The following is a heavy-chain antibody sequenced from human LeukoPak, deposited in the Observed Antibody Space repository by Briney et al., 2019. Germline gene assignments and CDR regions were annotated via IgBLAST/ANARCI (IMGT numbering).Heavy chain of an antibody. CDR2: ISGSSGII. D-gene: IGHD4-17*01. J-gene: IGHJ4*02. CDR1: GFTFNTYT. Sequence: GGSLRLSCAASGFTFNTYTMNWVRQAPGKGLEWVSYISGSSGIIDYADSVRGRFTISRDNAKNTLYLQMNSLRAEDTAVYYCARGLTVTYWGQGTLVTVSS. CDR3: ARGLTVTY. V-gene: IGHV3-48*01.